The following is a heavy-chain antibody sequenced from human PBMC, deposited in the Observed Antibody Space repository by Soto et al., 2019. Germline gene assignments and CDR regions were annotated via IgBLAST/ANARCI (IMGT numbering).Heavy chain of an antibody. V-gene: IGHV3-9*01. CDR2: ISWNSGRI. CDR1: GFTFDKYA. CDR3: AKDLVLTSLYYMDV. D-gene: IGHD1-26*01. Sequence: PGGSLRLSCVASGFTFDKYAMHWVRQAPGKGLEWVSGISWNSGRIDYADFVKGRFTTSRDNAKNSLYLQMNSLRAEDTALYYCAKDLVLTSLYYMDVWGKGTMVTVSS. J-gene: IGHJ6*03.